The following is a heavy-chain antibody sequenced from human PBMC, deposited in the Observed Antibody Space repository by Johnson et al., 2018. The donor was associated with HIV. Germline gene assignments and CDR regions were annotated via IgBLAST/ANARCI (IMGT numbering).Heavy chain of an antibody. D-gene: IGHD6-13*01. Sequence: VQLVESGGGLVKPGGSLRLSCEASGFSFSDYYMSWIRQAPGKGLEWVSVIYSGGSTYYADSVRGRFTISRDNSRNTLYLQINSLRAEDTAMYYCARDGESQQLPLGDAFDIWGQGTMVTVSS. CDR3: ARDGESQQLPLGDAFDI. CDR1: GFSFSDYY. V-gene: IGHV3-66*01. CDR2: IYSGGST. J-gene: IGHJ3*02.